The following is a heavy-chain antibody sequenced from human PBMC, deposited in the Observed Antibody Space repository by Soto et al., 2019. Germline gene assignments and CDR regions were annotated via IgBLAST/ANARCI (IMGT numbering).Heavy chain of an antibody. V-gene: IGHV4-4*07. J-gene: IGHJ5*02. Sequence: SETLSLSCTVSGGSMSSYYWTWIRQPAGKGLEWIGRVYSSGGTHYNPSLKSRVTISLDTSKNQFSLRLLSVTDADTAVYYCARGQRFSDWFDPWGQGTLVTVSS. CDR2: VYSSGGT. CDR1: GGSMSSYY. D-gene: IGHD3-3*01. CDR3: ARGQRFSDWFDP.